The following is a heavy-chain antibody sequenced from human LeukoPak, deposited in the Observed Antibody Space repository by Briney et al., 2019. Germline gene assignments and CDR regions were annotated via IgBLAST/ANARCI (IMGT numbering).Heavy chain of an antibody. CDR2: IYYSGST. Sequence: SETLSLTCTVSGGSISSSSYYWGWIRQPPGKGLEWIGSIYYSGSTYYNPSLKSRVTISVDTSKNQFSLKLSSVTAADTAVYYCARDYAMIVGTGGYWGQGTLVTVSS. CDR1: GGSISSSSYY. CDR3: ARDYAMIVGTGGY. J-gene: IGHJ4*02. V-gene: IGHV4-39*07. D-gene: IGHD3-22*01.